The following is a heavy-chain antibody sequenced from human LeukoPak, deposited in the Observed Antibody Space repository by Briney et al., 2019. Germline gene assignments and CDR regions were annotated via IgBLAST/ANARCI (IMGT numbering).Heavy chain of an antibody. J-gene: IGHJ4*02. CDR1: GYTFTSYY. Sequence: ASVKVSCKASGYTFTSYYMHWVRQGPGQGLEWVGIIIPSGGSRSYAQKFQGRGTMTRDKSTSTVYMELSSLRSEDTAVYYCARDFGSYYDSSGYYSGPLYYFDYWGQGTLVTVSS. CDR3: ARDFGSYYDSSGYYSGPLYYFDY. CDR2: IIPSGGSR. D-gene: IGHD3-22*01. V-gene: IGHV1-46*01.